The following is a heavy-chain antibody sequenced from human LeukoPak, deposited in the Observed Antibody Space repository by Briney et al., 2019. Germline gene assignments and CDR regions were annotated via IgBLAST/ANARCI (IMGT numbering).Heavy chain of an antibody. J-gene: IGHJ5*02. CDR3: TTYGSGSYYGS. CDR2: IKSKTDGGTT. Sequence: GGSLRLSCAASGFTFSGAWMSWVRQAPGKGLEWVGRIKSKTDGGTTDYAAPVKGRFTISRDDSKNTHYLQMNSLETEDTAIYYCTTYGSGSYYGSWGQGTLVTVSS. V-gene: IGHV3-15*01. CDR1: GFTFSGAW. D-gene: IGHD3-10*01.